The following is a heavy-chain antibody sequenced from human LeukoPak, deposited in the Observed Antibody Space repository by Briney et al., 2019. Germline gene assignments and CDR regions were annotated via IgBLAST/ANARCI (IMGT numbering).Heavy chain of an antibody. V-gene: IGHV3-21*01. CDR1: GFTFSSYS. Sequence: PGGSLRLSCAASGFTFSSYSMNWVRQAPGKGLEWVSSISSSSSYIYYADSVKGRFTISRDNAKNSLYLQMNSLRAEDTAVYYCARVEIQWELLTPFDYWGQGTLATVSS. CDR3: ARVEIQWELLTPFDY. J-gene: IGHJ4*02. CDR2: ISSSSSYI. D-gene: IGHD1-26*01.